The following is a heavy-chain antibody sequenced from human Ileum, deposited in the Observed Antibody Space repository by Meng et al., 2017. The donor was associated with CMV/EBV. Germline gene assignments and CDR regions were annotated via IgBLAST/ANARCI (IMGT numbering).Heavy chain of an antibody. CDR2: ISGSGGST. CDR3: AKSPSDFWRDY. V-gene: IGHV3-23*01. Sequence: SCAASRFTFRSYAMSWVRQAQGKELKWVSGISGSGGSTYYTDSVKGRFTISRDNSKNTLYLQMNSLRAEDTAVYYCAKSPSDFWRDYWGQGTLVTVSS. J-gene: IGHJ4*02. CDR1: RFTFRSYA. D-gene: IGHD3-3*01.